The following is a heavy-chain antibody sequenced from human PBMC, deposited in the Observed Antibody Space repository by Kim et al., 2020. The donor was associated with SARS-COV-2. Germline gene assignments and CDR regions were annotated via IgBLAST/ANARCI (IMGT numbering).Heavy chain of an antibody. V-gene: IGHV3-23*01. CDR3: AKDSPGKTLLETIYGMDV. CDR1: GFTFSSYA. CDR2: ISGSGGST. J-gene: IGHJ6*02. Sequence: GGSLRLSCAASGFTFSSYAMSWVRQAPGKGLEWVSAISGSGGSTYYADSVKGRFTISRDNSKNTLYLQMNSLRAEDTAVYYCAKDSPGKTLLETIYGMDVWGQGTTVTVSS. D-gene: IGHD3-3*01.